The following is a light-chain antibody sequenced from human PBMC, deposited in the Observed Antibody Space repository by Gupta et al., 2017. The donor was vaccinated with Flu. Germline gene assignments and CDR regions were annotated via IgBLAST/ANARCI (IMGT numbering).Light chain of an antibody. V-gene: IGLV2-14*01. J-gene: IGLJ3*02. CDR3: SSYTSSSTWV. CDR1: SSDVGGYKY. CDR2: EVS. Sequence: QSALPQPASVSRSPRQSITISCTGTSSDVGGYKYVSWYQQHPGKVPKLMIYEVSNRPSGVSNRFSGSKSGNMASLTISGLQAEDEADYYCSSYTSSSTWVFGGGTKLTVL.